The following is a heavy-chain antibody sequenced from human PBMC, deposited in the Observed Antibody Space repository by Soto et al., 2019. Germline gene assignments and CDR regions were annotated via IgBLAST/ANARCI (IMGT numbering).Heavy chain of an antibody. V-gene: IGHV3-23*01. CDR2: ISGSGGSP. CDR1: GFSFSTYT. CDR3: ARRASTSPFDY. Sequence: GGSLRLSCAASGFSFSTYTMSWVRRAPGKGLEWVSAISGSGGSPSYADSVRGRFTIFRDNSMNTLSLHMSSLRAEDTAMYYCARRASTSPFDYWCLGTLDTVSS. J-gene: IGHJ4*02.